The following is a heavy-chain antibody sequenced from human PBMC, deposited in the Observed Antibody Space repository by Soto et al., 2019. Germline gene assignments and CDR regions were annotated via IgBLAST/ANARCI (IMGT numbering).Heavy chain of an antibody. D-gene: IGHD3-16*01. J-gene: IGHJ4*02. CDR1: GYAFTTYG. CDR2: ISAHNGNT. Sequence: QVHLVQSGAEVKKPGASVKVSCQGSGYAFTTYGITWVRQAPGQGLEWMGWISAHNGNTNYAQKLQGRVTVTRDTSTSTPYTELRSMRYDDTAVYSCARGGDGDYWGQGALVTVSS. V-gene: IGHV1-18*01. CDR3: ARGGDGDY.